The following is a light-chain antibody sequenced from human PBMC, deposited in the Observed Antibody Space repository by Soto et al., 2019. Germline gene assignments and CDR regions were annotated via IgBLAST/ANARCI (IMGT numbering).Light chain of an antibody. CDR3: QQYTDWPWGT. Sequence: EIVMTQSPATLSLSPGETATLSCRASQSVHSNLAWFQQHPGQAPRLLIYGASSRATGIPVRFSGSGSGTEFTLTISSLRPEDFAVYYCQQYTDWPWGTFGGGTKVDIK. V-gene: IGKV3-15*01. CDR2: GAS. CDR1: QSVHSN. J-gene: IGKJ4*01.